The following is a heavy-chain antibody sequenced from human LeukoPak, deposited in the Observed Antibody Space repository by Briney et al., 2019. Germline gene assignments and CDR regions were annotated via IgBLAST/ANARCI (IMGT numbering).Heavy chain of an antibody. Sequence: PSETLSLTCGVSGGSISSYYWAWLRQAPGKGLEWLGYIYYAGSTNYNPSLKSRVTMSVDMSRNQFSLRMTSVTAADTAVYYCAREAQDFRTGNHRPGHYDYMDVWGKGTAVTVSS. J-gene: IGHJ6*03. CDR2: IYYAGST. CDR1: GGSISSYY. D-gene: IGHD1-14*01. V-gene: IGHV4-59*01. CDR3: AREAQDFRTGNHRPGHYDYMDV.